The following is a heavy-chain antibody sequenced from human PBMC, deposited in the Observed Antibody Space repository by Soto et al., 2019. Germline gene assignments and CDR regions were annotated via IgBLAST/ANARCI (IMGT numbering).Heavy chain of an antibody. CDR3: AKYPYYDFWSGHGGYFDY. Sequence: PGGSLRLSCAASGFTFSSHGMHWVRQAPGKGLEWVAVISYDGSNKYYADSVKGRFTISRDNSKNTLYLQMNSLRAEDTAVYYCAKYPYYDFWSGHGGYFDYWGQGTLVTVSS. V-gene: IGHV3-30*18. CDR1: GFTFSSHG. D-gene: IGHD3-3*01. J-gene: IGHJ4*02. CDR2: ISYDGSNK.